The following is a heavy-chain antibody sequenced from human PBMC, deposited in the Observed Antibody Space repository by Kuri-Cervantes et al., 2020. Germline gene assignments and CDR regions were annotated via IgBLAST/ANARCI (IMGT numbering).Heavy chain of an antibody. D-gene: IGHD3-16*01. CDR2: IYHSGST. J-gene: IGHJ5*02. Sequence: GSLRLSCAVSGGSISSSNWWSWVRQPPGKGLEWIGEIYHSGSTNYNPSLKSRVTISVDTSKNQFSLKLSSVTAADTAVYYCARVLGNWFDPWGQGTLVTVSS. V-gene: IGHV4-4*02. CDR1: GGSISSSNW. CDR3: ARVLGNWFDP.